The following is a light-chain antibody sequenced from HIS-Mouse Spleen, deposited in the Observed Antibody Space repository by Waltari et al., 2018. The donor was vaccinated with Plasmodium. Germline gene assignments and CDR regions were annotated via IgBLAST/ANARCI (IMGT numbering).Light chain of an antibody. CDR1: SRDVGSYNL. CDR2: EGS. J-gene: IGLJ3*02. Sequence: QSALTQPASVSGSPGQSIPISCTATSRDVGSYNLVSWYQQHPGKAPKLMIYEGSKRPSGVSNRFSGSKSGNTASLTISGLQAEDEADYYCCSYAGSSTWVFGGGTKLTVL. CDR3: CSYAGSSTWV. V-gene: IGLV2-23*01.